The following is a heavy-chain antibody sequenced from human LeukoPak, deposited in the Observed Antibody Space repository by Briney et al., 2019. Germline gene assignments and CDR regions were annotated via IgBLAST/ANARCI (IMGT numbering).Heavy chain of an antibody. D-gene: IGHD6-19*01. CDR1: GYTFTAYY. J-gene: IGHJ4*02. Sequence: ASVKVSCKASGYTFTAYYMHWVRQAPGQGLEWMGWISPNSGGTNYAQNFQGRVTMTRDTSTSTAYMDLRSLRSDDTAVYYCARERSGWFFSNWGQGTLVTVSS. V-gene: IGHV1-2*02. CDR3: ARERSGWFFSN. CDR2: ISPNSGGT.